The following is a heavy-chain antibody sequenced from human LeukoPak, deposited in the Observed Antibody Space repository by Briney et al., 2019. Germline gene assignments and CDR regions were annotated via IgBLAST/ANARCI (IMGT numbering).Heavy chain of an antibody. CDR1: GFTFGDYA. D-gene: IGHD2-2*01. Sequence: GGSLRLSCTASGFTFGDYAMSWVRQAPGKGLEWVGFIRSKAYGGTTEYAASVKGRFTISRDDSKSIAYLQMNSLKTEDTAVCYCTREGDCSSTSCYRAVNWFDPWGQGTLVTVSS. V-gene: IGHV3-49*04. CDR3: TREGDCSSTSCYRAVNWFDP. CDR2: IRSKAYGGTT. J-gene: IGHJ5*02.